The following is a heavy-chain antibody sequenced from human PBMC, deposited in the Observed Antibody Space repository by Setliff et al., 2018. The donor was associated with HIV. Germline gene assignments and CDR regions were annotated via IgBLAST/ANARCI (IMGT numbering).Heavy chain of an antibody. D-gene: IGHD3-22*01. Sequence: SETLSLTCTVSGASITSYYWSWVRQVPGKGLEWIGNTYYGGSTDYSKYNPSVKSRATISVDIYRKQLSLNLRSVTAADTAVYYCARDFRYDTSGSLTGYGLDVWGQGTTVTVSS. CDR3: ARDFRYDTSGSLTGYGLDV. J-gene: IGHJ6*02. CDR1: GASITSYY. CDR2: TYYGGSTDYS. V-gene: IGHV4-59*01.